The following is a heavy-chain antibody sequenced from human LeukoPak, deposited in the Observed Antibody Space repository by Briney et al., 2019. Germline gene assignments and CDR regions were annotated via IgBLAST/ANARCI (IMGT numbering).Heavy chain of an antibody. Sequence: GGSLRLSCAASGFTFDDYAMHWVRQAPGKGLEWVAGTDWNGGTITYADSVKGRFTISRDNAKNILYLQMNSRRVEDTAVYYCAKDGIVGDTTDFDYWGQGTLVTVSS. CDR2: TDWNGGTI. J-gene: IGHJ4*02. CDR1: GFTFDDYA. CDR3: AKDGIVGDTTDFDY. D-gene: IGHD1-26*01. V-gene: IGHV3-9*01.